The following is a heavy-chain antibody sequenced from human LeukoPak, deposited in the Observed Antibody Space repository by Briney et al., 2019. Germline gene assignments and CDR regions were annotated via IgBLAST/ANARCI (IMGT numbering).Heavy chain of an antibody. Sequence: PGGSLRLSCEASGFTFSEHSMSWVRQAPGQGLEWVSSIKRDGSNTSYTDSVEGRFTISRDNSKNTLYLEMNTLRAEDTAVYYCAKGGYASCFDPWGQGAQVTVSS. D-gene: IGHD2-15*01. CDR1: GFTFSEHS. CDR3: AKGGYASCFDP. CDR2: IKRDGSNT. J-gene: IGHJ5*02. V-gene: IGHV3-23*05.